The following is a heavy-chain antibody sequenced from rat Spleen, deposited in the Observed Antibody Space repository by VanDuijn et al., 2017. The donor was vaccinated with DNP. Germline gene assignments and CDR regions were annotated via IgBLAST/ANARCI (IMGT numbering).Heavy chain of an antibody. J-gene: IGHJ4*01. CDR1: GFTFSNYG. Sequence: EVQLVESGGGLVQPGRSLKLSCAASGFTFSNYGMAWVRQAPTKGLEWVASISTGGGNTYYRDSVKDRFTVSRNNAKSTLYLQMYSLRSENTATYYCARYYWYAMDAWGQGTSVTVSS. D-gene: IGHD1-1*01. CDR3: ARYYWYAMDA. CDR2: ISTGGGNT. V-gene: IGHV5S13*01.